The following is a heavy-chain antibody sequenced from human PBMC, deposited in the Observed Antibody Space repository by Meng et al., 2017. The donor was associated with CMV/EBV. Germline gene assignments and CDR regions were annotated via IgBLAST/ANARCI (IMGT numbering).Heavy chain of an antibody. Sequence: GESLKISCAASGFTCSSYEMNWVRQAPGKGLEWVSYISSSGGTIYYADSVKGRFTISRDNAKNSLYLQMNSLRAEDTAVYYRARVWQPRGMDVWGQGTTVTVSS. V-gene: IGHV3-48*03. CDR3: ARVWQPRGMDV. D-gene: IGHD6-13*01. CDR1: GFTCSSYE. CDR2: ISSSGGTI. J-gene: IGHJ6*02.